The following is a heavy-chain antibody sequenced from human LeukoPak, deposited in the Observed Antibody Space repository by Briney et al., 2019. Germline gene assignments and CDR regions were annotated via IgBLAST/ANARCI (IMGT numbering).Heavy chain of an antibody. CDR3: TADHTAVNHCSGGDEGVTSDS. J-gene: IGHJ4*02. V-gene: IGHV1-46*01. Sequence: SVKVSYKASGYTLTRYYMLWVRQAPGRGLEGVGILNPNGGGFTMYAQHFQGRVTMTRDISTYAVYMALTSLRSEDTEVNSGTADHTAVNHCSGGDEGVTSDSWGQGTLVTVSS. D-gene: IGHD6-19*01. CDR1: GYTLTRYY. CDR2: LNPNGGGFT.